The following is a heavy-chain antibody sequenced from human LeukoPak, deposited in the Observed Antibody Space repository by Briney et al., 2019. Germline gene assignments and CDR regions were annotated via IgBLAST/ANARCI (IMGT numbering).Heavy chain of an antibody. J-gene: IGHJ5*02. V-gene: IGHV4-39*01. Sequence: SETLSLTCTVSGGSISSSSYYWGWIRQPPGKGLEWIGSIYYSGSTYYNPSLKSRVTISVDTSKNQFSLKLSSVTAADTAVYYCARHAAEVIAVAGTGWFDPWGQGTLVTVSS. D-gene: IGHD6-19*01. CDR2: IYYSGST. CDR3: ARHAAEVIAVAGTGWFDP. CDR1: GGSISSSSYY.